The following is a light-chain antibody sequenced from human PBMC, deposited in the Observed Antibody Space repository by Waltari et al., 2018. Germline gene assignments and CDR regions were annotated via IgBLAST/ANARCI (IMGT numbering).Light chain of an antibody. V-gene: IGLV1-47*01. CDR1: SSNPGSNP. CDR2: KNS. Sequence: QSLLTQPPSASGTPGQRVTISCSGSSSNPGSNPVHWYQHLPGTAPKVLIYKNSQRPSGVPDRFSGSKSGTSASLAMSGLRSEDEGDYYCAAWDNSLSAWVFGGGTKLTVL. CDR3: AAWDNSLSAWV. J-gene: IGLJ3*02.